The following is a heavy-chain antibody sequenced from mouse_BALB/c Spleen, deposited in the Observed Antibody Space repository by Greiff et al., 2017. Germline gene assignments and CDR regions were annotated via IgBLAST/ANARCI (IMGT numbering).Heavy chain of an antibody. V-gene: IGHV14-3*02. J-gene: IGHJ4*01. CDR3: ARQLGREAMDY. Sequence: VQLQQSGAELVKPGASVKLSCTASGFNIKDTYMHWVKQRPEQGLEWIGRIDPANGNTKYDPKFQGKATITADTSSNTAYLQLSSLTSEDTAVYYCARQLGREAMDYWGQGTSVTVSS. D-gene: IGHD4-1*02. CDR1: GFNIKDTY. CDR2: IDPANGNT.